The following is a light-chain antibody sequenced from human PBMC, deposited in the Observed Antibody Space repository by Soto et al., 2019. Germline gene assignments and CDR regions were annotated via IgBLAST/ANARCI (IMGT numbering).Light chain of an antibody. CDR2: DAS. CDR1: QSVSSY. Sequence: EIVLTQSPATLSLSPGERATLSCRASQSVSSYLAWYQQKPGQAPRLLIYDASNRATGIPARFSGSGSGTDFTLTISSLEPEEFAVYYCQQRSNWPPLYTFDQGTKLEIK. V-gene: IGKV3-11*01. CDR3: QQRSNWPPLYT. J-gene: IGKJ2*01.